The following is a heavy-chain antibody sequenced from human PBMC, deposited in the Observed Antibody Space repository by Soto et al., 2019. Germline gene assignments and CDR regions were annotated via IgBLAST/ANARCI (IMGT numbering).Heavy chain of an antibody. Sequence: SETLSLTCTVSGGSISSGGYYWSWIRQPAGKGLEWIGRIYTSGSTNYNPSLKSRATMSVDTSKNQFSLKLSSVTAADTAVYYCAREAHDFWSGYYSNNFDYWGQGTLVTVSS. CDR3: AREAHDFWSGYYSNNFDY. CDR2: IYTSGST. J-gene: IGHJ4*02. CDR1: GGSISSGGYY. V-gene: IGHV4-61*02. D-gene: IGHD3-3*01.